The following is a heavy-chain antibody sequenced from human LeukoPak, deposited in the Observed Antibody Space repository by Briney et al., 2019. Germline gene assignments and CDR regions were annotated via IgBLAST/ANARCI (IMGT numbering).Heavy chain of an antibody. CDR2: IYYTGST. Sequence: PSQTLSLTCTVSGGSISSGSYYWSWIRQPAGKGLEWIGYIYYTGSTNYNTSLESRVTISVDTSKNQFSLKLSSVTAADTAVYYCARSYYGGSHQYYFDYWGQGTLVTVSS. V-gene: IGHV4-61*09. CDR3: ARSYYGGSHQYYFDY. J-gene: IGHJ4*02. D-gene: IGHD4-23*01. CDR1: GGSISSGSYY.